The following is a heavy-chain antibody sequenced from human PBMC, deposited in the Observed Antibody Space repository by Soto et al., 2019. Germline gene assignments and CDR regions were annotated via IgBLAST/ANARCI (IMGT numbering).Heavy chain of an antibody. V-gene: IGHV1-69*13. CDR1: GGTFSSYT. CDR2: IIPIFGTA. Sequence: SVKVSCKASGGTFSSYTISWVRQAPGQGLEWMGGIIPIFGTANYAQKFQGRVTITADESTSTAYMELSSLRSEDTAVYYCAREGGSYPAFDIWGQGTMVTVSS. CDR3: AREGGSYPAFDI. D-gene: IGHD1-26*01. J-gene: IGHJ3*02.